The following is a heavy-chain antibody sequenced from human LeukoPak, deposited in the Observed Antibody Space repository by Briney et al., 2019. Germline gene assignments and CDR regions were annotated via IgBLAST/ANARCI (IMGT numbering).Heavy chain of an antibody. V-gene: IGHV4-38-2*02. CDR3: ARDLIAVAGTEWYY. Sequence: PSETLSLTCAVSGYSISSGYYWGWIRQPPGKGLEWIGSIYYSGSSYYNPSLKSRVTISVDTSKNQFSLKLSSVTAADTAVYYCARDLIAVAGTEWYYWGQGTLVTVSS. CDR1: GYSISSGYY. CDR2: IYYSGSS. D-gene: IGHD6-19*01. J-gene: IGHJ4*02.